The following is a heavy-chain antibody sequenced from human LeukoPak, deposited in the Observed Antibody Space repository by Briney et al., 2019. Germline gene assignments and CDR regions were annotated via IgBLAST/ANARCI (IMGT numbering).Heavy chain of an antibody. CDR3: ARAEDGDYYFDY. J-gene: IGHJ4*02. D-gene: IGHD4-17*01. V-gene: IGHV3-53*01. CDR2: IYSGGST. CDR1: GFTVSSNY. Sequence: GGSLRLSCAASGFTVSSNYMSWVRQAPGKGLEWVSVIYSGGSTYYADSVKGRFTISRDKSKNTLYLQMNSLRAEDTAVYYCARAEDGDYYFDYWGQGTLVTVSS.